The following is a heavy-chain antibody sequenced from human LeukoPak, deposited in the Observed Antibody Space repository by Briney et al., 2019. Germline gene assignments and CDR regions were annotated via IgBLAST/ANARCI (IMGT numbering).Heavy chain of an antibody. Sequence: RASETLSLTCTVSGGSISSYYWSWIRQPPGKGLEWIGYIYYSGSTNYNPSLKSRVTISVDTSKNQFSLKLSSVTAADTAVYYCASASDYFGGVGHNWFDPWGQGTLVTVSS. CDR1: GGSISSYY. CDR2: IYYSGST. D-gene: IGHD3-16*01. J-gene: IGHJ5*02. CDR3: ASASDYFGGVGHNWFDP. V-gene: IGHV4-59*08.